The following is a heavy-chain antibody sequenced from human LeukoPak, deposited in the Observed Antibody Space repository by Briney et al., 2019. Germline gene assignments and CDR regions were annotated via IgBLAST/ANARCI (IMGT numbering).Heavy chain of an antibody. Sequence: SGPTLVKPSQTLTLTCTFSGFSLSTRGVGVGWIRQPPGKALEWLALNSWNDDKRYSPSLKSRLTITKDTSKNQVVLTMTNMDPVDTATYYCAHRRGLRFEGLTPYNWFDPWGQGTLVTVSS. CDR2: NSWNDDK. V-gene: IGHV2-5*01. CDR1: GFSLSTRGVG. D-gene: IGHD5-12*01. CDR3: AHRRGLRFEGLTPYNWFDP. J-gene: IGHJ5*02.